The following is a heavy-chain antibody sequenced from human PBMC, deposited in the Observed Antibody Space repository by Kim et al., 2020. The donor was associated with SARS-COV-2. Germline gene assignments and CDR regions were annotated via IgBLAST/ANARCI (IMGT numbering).Heavy chain of an antibody. CDR3: ARSYYDILTGYSYPPLYYYGMDV. CDR2: IYYSGST. CDR1: GGSISSSSYY. D-gene: IGHD3-9*01. Sequence: SETLSLTCTVSGGSISSSSYYWGWIRQPPGKGLEWIGSIYYSGSTYYNPSLKSRVTISVDTSKNQFSLKLSSVTAADTAVYYCARSYYDILTGYSYPPLYYYGMDVWGQGTTVTVSS. V-gene: IGHV4-39*07. J-gene: IGHJ6*02.